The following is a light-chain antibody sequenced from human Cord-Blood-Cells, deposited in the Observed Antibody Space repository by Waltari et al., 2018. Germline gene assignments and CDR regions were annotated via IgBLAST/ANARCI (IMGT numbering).Light chain of an antibody. CDR1: SSNLGNNA. CDR3: AAWDDSLNGYV. J-gene: IGLJ1*01. V-gene: IGLV1-36*01. Sequence: QSVLTQPPSVSEAPRQRVPISCSGSSSNLGNNAVNWYQQLQGKAPKLLIYYDDLLPSGVSDRFSGSKSGTSASLAISGLQSEDEADYYCAAWDDSLNGYVFGTGTKVTVL. CDR2: YDD.